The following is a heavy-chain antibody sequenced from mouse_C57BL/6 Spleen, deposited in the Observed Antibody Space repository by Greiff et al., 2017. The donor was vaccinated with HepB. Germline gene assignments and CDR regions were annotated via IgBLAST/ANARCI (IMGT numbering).Heavy chain of an antibody. CDR2: IDPEDGDT. CDR3: TTKGSTVPFAY. D-gene: IGHD1-1*01. V-gene: IGHV14-1*01. J-gene: IGHJ3*01. CDR1: GFNIKDYY. Sequence: EVQLQQSGAELVRPGASVKLSCTASGFNIKDYYMHWVKQRPEQGLEWIGRIDPEDGDTEYAPKFQGKATMTADTSSNTAYLQLSSLTSEDTAVYYCTTKGSTVPFAYWGQGTLVTVSA.